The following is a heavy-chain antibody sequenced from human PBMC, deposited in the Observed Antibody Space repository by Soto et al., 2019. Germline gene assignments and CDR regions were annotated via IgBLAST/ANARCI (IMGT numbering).Heavy chain of an antibody. Sequence: SETLSLTCAVSGGSISSGGYSWSWIRQPPGKGLEWIGYIYHSGSTYYNPSLKSRVTISVDRSKNQFSLKLSSVTAADTAVYYCALCRGGCYYGMDVWGQGTTVTVSS. J-gene: IGHJ6*02. V-gene: IGHV4-30-2*01. D-gene: IGHD3-10*02. CDR1: GGSISSGGYS. CDR3: ALCRGGCYYGMDV. CDR2: IYHSGST.